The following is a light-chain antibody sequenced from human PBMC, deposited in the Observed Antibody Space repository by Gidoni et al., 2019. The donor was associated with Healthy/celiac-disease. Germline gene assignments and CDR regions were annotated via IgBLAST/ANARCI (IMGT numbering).Light chain of an antibody. V-gene: IGKV1-5*03. CDR2: KAS. J-gene: IGKJ1*01. Sequence: DIQMPPSPSTLSAPVPDRVTITCRASQSVSSWFAWYQQKPGKAPKLLIYKASSLESGVPSRFSGGGSGTELTLTISSLQPDDFATYYSQQYNSYSGTFGQGTKVEIK. CDR3: QQYNSYSGT. CDR1: QSVSSW.